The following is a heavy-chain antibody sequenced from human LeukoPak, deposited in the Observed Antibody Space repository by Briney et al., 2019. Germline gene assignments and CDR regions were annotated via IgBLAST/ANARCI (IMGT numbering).Heavy chain of an antibody. V-gene: IGHV3-66*02. CDR3: ARDQSGFLEWPF. D-gene: IGHD3-3*01. CDR2: IYSGGST. J-gene: IGHJ4*02. CDR1: GFTVSSNY. Sequence: GGSLRLSCAASGFTVSSNYMNWVRQAPGKGLEWVSVIYSGGSTYYADSVKGRFTISRDNSKNTLYLQMNSLRAEDTAVYYCARDQSGFLEWPFWGQGTLVTVS.